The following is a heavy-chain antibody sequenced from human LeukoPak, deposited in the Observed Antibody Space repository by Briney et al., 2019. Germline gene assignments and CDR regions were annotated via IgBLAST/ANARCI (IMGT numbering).Heavy chain of an antibody. J-gene: IGHJ4*02. CDR3: ARTDSYYDTSGYWHYYFDY. Sequence: SETLSLTCTVSGGSISSYYWSWLRQPPGKGLEWIGYIYCSGSTNYNPSLKSRVTISVDTSKNQFSLKLSSVTAADTAVYYCARTDSYYDTSGYWHYYFDYWGQGTLVTVSS. CDR2: IYCSGST. V-gene: IGHV4-59*01. D-gene: IGHD3-22*01. CDR1: GGSISSYY.